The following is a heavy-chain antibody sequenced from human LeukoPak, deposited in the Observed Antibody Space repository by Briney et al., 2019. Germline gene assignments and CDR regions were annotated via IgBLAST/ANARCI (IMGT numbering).Heavy chain of an antibody. Sequence: GGSMRLSCAASGFTFSSYGMHWVRQAPGKGLEWVAVIWYDGSNKYYADSVKGRFTISRDNSKNTLYLRMNSLRAEDTAVYYCARTLGYCSGGSCYSYYFDYWGQGTLVTVSS. CDR2: IWYDGSNK. J-gene: IGHJ4*02. CDR1: GFTFSSYG. V-gene: IGHV3-33*01. CDR3: ARTLGYCSGGSCYSYYFDY. D-gene: IGHD2-15*01.